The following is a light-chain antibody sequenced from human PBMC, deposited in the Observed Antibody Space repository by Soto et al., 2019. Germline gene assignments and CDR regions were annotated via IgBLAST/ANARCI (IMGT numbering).Light chain of an antibody. CDR1: QSVSSSY. CDR2: GAS. J-gene: IGKJ1*01. V-gene: IGKV3-20*01. CDR3: QQYGNSPWT. Sequence: EIVLTQSPGTLSLSPGERATHSCRASQSVSSSYLAWYQQKPGQAPRLLIYGASSRATGIPDRFSGSGSGTDFTLTISRLEPEDFAVYYCQQYGNSPWTFGQGTKVDIK.